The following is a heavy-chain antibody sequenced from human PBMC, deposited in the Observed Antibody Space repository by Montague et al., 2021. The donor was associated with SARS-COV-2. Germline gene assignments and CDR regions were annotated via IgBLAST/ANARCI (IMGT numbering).Heavy chain of an antibody. CDR3: ARARGGEGIAVRSFDS. CDR1: GGSISKGSYY. Sequence: TLSLTCTVSGGSISKGSYYWTWIRQPAGAGLEWIGHIYTSGSTKYNPSLKSRVTVSVDTSHNHFSLKLSSVSAADTAVYYCARARGGEGIAVRSFDSWGQGTLVSVSS. CDR2: IYTSGST. V-gene: IGHV4-61*09. J-gene: IGHJ4*02. D-gene: IGHD6-19*01.